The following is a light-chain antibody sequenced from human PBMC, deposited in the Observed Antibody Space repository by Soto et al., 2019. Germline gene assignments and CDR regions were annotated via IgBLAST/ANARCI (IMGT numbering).Light chain of an antibody. J-gene: IGKJ4*01. V-gene: IGKV3-11*01. CDR2: ESS. Sequence: EIVMTQSPASLSSFPGETATLSCIASQSVRTFVGWFQQKPGQAPRLLIYESSTRADGVPARFSGSGYGTDFTLTISSLEPEDSAVYYCQQRDNGLIFGGGTKVEI. CDR3: QQRDNGLI. CDR1: QSVRTF.